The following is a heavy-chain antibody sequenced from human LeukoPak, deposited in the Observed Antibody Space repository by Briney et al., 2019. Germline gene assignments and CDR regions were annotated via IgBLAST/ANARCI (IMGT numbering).Heavy chain of an antibody. Sequence: GGSLRLSCAASGFTFSSYGMHWVRQAPGKGLEWVAVISYDGSNKYYADSVKGRFTISRDNSKNTLYLQVNSLRAEDTAVYYCAKDMYSYGPVGYWGQGTLVTVSS. J-gene: IGHJ4*02. CDR2: ISYDGSNK. D-gene: IGHD5-18*01. CDR1: GFTFSSYG. V-gene: IGHV3-30*18. CDR3: AKDMYSYGPVGY.